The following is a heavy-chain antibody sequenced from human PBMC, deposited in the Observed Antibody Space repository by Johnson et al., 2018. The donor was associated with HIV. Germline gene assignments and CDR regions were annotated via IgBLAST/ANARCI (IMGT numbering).Heavy chain of an antibody. CDR2: IRYDGSNK. D-gene: IGHD3-22*01. J-gene: IGHJ3*01. V-gene: IGHV3-30*02. CDR1: GFIFSSYD. CDR3: ARAYYDSGGYYPHAFHV. Sequence: QVQLVESGGGVVQPGESLRLSCAASGFIFSSYDMHWVRQAPGKGLEWVAFIRYDGSNKYYVDSVKGRFTISRDNSKNTLYLQMNRLRGEDSAVYYCARAYYDSGGYYPHAFHVWGQGTVVTVSS.